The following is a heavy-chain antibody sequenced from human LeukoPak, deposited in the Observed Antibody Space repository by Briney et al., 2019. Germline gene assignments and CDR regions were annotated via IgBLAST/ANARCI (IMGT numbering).Heavy chain of an antibody. V-gene: IGHV3-49*03. J-gene: IGHJ4*02. CDR1: GFTFGDYA. D-gene: IGHD3-3*01. CDR3: TRDAQYYDFWSGYYDRRFDY. Sequence: PGGSLRLSCTASGFTFGDYAMSWFRQAPGKGLEWVGFIRSKAYGGTTEYAASVKGRFTISRDDSKSIAYLQMSSLKTEDTAVYYCTRDAQYYDFWSGYYDRRFDYWGQGTLVTVSS. CDR2: IRSKAYGGTT.